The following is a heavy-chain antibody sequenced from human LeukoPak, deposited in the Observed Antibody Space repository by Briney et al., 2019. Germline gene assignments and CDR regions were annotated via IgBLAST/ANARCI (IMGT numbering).Heavy chain of an antibody. J-gene: IGHJ5*02. V-gene: IGHV1-46*01. D-gene: IGHD3-10*01. CDR3: ARDNSVGDIAWWLDP. CDR1: GYTFTSYG. Sequence: ASVKVSCKASGYTFTSYGISWVRQAPGQGLEWIGLINPTGTGTLYAQKFQGRVTMTRDTSTSTDYMELSSLRSEDTAVYYCARDNSVGDIAWWLDPWGQGTLVTVSS. CDR2: INPTGTGT.